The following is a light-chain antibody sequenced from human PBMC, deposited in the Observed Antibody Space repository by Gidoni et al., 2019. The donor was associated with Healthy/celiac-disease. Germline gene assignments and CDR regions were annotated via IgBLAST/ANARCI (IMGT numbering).Light chain of an antibody. CDR3: QQRSNWPPRT. Sequence: IGLTQSPATLSLSPGERATLSCRASQSVSSYLAWYQQKPGQAPRLLIYDAYNRATGIPARFSGSGSGTDFTLTISSLEPEDFAVYYCQQRSNWPPRTFGGGTKVEIK. J-gene: IGKJ4*02. V-gene: IGKV3-11*01. CDR1: QSVSSY. CDR2: DAY.